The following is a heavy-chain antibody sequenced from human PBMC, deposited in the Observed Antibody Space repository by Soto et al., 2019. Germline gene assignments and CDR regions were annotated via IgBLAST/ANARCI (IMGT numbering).Heavy chain of an antibody. V-gene: IGHV4-39*01. CDR3: ARQIPVWFRESRLYYFDY. CDR2: IYYSGST. D-gene: IGHD3-10*01. J-gene: IGHJ4*02. Sequence: SETLSLTXTVSGGSISSSSYYWGWIRQPPGKGLEWIGSIYYSGSTYYNPSLKSRVTISVDTSKNQFSLKLSSVTAADTAVFYCARQIPVWFRESRLYYFDYWGQGTLVTVS. CDR1: GGSISSSSYY.